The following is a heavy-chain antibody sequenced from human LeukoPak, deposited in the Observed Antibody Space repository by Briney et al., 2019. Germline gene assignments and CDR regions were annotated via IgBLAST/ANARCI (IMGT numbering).Heavy chain of an antibody. D-gene: IGHD3-3*01. CDR2: IYYSGST. V-gene: IGHV4-39*07. J-gene: IGHJ4*02. CDR1: GGSISSSSYY. Sequence: SETLSLTCTVSGGSISSSSYYWGWIRQPPGKGLEWIGSIYYSGSTHYNPSLKSRVTISVDTSKNQFSLKLSSVTAADTAVYYCARDRRYDFWSGYYTGGTFDYWGQGTLVTASS. CDR3: ARDRRYDFWSGYYTGGTFDY.